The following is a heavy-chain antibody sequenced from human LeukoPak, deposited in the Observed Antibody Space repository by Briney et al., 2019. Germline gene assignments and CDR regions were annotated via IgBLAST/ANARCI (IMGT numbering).Heavy chain of an antibody. J-gene: IGHJ3*02. CDR2: ISGSGGST. CDR1: GFTFDDYA. V-gene: IGHV3-23*01. D-gene: IGHD3-9*01. CDR3: AKGVDILTGRAAFDI. Sequence: GGSLRLSCAASGFTFDDYAMSWVRQAPGKGLEWVSAISGSGGSTYYADSVKGRFTISRDNSKNTLYLQMNSLRAEDTAVYYCAKGVDILTGRAAFDIWGQGTMVTVSS.